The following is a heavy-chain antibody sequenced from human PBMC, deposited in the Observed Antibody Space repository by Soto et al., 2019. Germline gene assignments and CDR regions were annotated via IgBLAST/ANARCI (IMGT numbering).Heavy chain of an antibody. D-gene: IGHD3-10*01. V-gene: IGHV3-30*18. Sequence: QVQLVESGGGVVQPGRSLRLSCAASGFTFSSYGMHWVRQAPGKGLEWVAVISYDGSNKYYADSVKGRFTISRDNSKNTLYLQMNSLRAEDTAVYYCAKAAHYYGSGRRLDYWGQGTLVTVSS. J-gene: IGHJ4*02. CDR3: AKAAHYYGSGRRLDY. CDR1: GFTFSSYG. CDR2: ISYDGSNK.